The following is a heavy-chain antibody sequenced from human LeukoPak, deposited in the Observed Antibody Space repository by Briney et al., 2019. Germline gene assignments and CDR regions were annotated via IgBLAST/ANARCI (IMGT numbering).Heavy chain of an antibody. CDR1: EFTFSSYG. Sequence: GSLRLSCAASEFTFSSYGMHWVRQAPGKGLEWVAVISYDGSNKYYADSVKGRFTISRDNSKNTLYLQMNSLRAEDTAVYYCAKGGIAVAPLRGWGQGTLVTVSS. D-gene: IGHD6-19*01. J-gene: IGHJ4*02. CDR2: ISYDGSNK. CDR3: AKGGIAVAPLRG. V-gene: IGHV3-30*18.